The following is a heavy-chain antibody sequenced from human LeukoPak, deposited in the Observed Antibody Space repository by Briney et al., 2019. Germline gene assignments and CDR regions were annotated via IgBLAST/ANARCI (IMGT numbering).Heavy chain of an antibody. CDR3: ARDLSEYSGYDFPFDY. J-gene: IGHJ4*02. D-gene: IGHD5-12*01. CDR1: GYTFTSYG. V-gene: IGHV1-18*01. Sequence: ASVKVSCKASGYTFTSYGISWVRQAPGQGLEWMGWISAYNGNTNYAQKLQDRVTMTTDTSTSTAYMELRSLRSDDTAVYYCARDLSEYSGYDFPFDYWGQGTLVTVSS. CDR2: ISAYNGNT.